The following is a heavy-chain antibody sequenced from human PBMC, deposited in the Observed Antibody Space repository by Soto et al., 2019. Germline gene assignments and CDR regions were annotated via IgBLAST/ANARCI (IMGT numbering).Heavy chain of an antibody. J-gene: IGHJ4*02. V-gene: IGHV3-23*01. CDR2: IGGSGDNT. Sequence: PGGSLKLCCAASGVTFSSYAISWVRQAPGKGLEWVSGIGGSGDNTYYADSVRGRFTISRDNSRNTLYLQMNSLRAEDTALYYCAKTISGYFWAGDSWGRGTLVTVSS. D-gene: IGHD5-12*01. CDR3: AKTISGYFWAGDS. CDR1: GVTFSSYA.